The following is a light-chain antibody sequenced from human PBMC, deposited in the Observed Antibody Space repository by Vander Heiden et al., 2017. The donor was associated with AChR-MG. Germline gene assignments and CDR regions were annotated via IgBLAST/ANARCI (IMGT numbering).Light chain of an antibody. CDR3: QQDGTSPRT. J-gene: IGKJ1*01. CDR2: GAS. V-gene: IGKV3-20*01. Sequence: EIVLTQSPGTLSLSPGQRATLSCRASQSVRSSYLAWYQHKPGQAPRLLISGASSRAAGIPDRFSGSGSGTDFTLTISRLEPEDFAVYYCQQDGTSPRTFGQGTKVEIK. CDR1: QSVRSSY.